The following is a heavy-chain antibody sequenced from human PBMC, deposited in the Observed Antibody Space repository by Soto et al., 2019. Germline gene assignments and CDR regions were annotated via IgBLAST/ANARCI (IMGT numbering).Heavy chain of an antibody. CDR2: IKPDGSET. D-gene: IGHD1-26*01. CDR1: GFTFGDYW. J-gene: IGHJ4*01. Sequence: PEWSLRLSCAASGFTFGDYWMTWVRQAPEKGLEWVTNIKPDGSETYYVDYVKGRFTISRDNVRDSLYLQMNSLRAEDTAVYYCAKYGLGSNSGKCEHWGHGTLV. V-gene: IGHV3-7*01. CDR3: AKYGLGSNSGKCEH.